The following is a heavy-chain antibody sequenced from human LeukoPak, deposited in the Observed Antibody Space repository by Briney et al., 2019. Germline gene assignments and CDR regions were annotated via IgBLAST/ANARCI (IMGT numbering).Heavy chain of an antibody. CDR2: ISSSGSTI. Sequence: GGSLRLSCAASGFTFSSYEMNWVRQAPGKGLEWVSYISSSGSTIYYADSVKGRFTISRDNAKNSLYLQMNSLGAEDTAVYYCASGHYYDSSGYLMGDAFDIWGQGTMVTVSS. J-gene: IGHJ3*02. D-gene: IGHD3-22*01. V-gene: IGHV3-48*03. CDR1: GFTFSSYE. CDR3: ASGHYYDSSGYLMGDAFDI.